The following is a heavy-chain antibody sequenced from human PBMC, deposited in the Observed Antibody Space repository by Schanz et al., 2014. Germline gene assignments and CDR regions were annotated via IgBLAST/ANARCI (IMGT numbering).Heavy chain of an antibody. CDR1: GFSLDIFA. Sequence: EVHLLESGGGLVEPGGSLRLSCATSGFSLDIFAVSWVRQAPGKGLEWVSSFNDGGVNKYYADSVKGRFTISSDNSKSTLYLQMSSLRAEDTAVYYCAKDISDTSGKDDYWGQGTLVTVSS. J-gene: IGHJ4*02. CDR3: AKDISDTSGKDDY. CDR2: FNDGGVNK. D-gene: IGHD3-22*01. V-gene: IGHV3-23*01.